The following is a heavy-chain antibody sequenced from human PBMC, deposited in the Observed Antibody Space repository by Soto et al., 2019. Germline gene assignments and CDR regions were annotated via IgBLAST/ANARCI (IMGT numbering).Heavy chain of an antibody. D-gene: IGHD3-16*01. CDR1: GFKFRNYV. Sequence: GGSRRRSWAASGFKFRNYVMSWGRQAPGKGLEWVSLISATGGGTYYADSVKGRFTISRDTSHNTLYLQVHSLTAEDTAVYYCAKDRRAGGNSAFYFDFWGQGAQVTVSS. J-gene: IGHJ4*02. CDR2: ISATGGGT. V-gene: IGHV3-23*01. CDR3: AKDRRAGGNSAFYFDF.